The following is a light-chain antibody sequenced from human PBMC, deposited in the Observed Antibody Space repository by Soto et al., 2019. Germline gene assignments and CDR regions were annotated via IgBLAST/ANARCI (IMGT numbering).Light chain of an antibody. CDR3: TSSTSDSLYV. CDR2: KVS. Sequence: QSALTQPASVSGSPGQSITTSCTGTSSDVGGNKYVSWYQQYPGKVPKLLINKVSNRPSGVSNRFSGSKSGNTASLTISGLLAEDEADYFCTSSTSDSLYVFGTGTKATVL. V-gene: IGLV2-14*01. CDR1: SSDVGGNKY. J-gene: IGLJ1*01.